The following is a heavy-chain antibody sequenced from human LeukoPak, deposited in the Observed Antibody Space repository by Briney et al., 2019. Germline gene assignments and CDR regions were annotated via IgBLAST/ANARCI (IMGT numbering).Heavy chain of an antibody. CDR3: ARFMWLCEDY. Sequence: PGGTLRLSCAASGFSISSYSMSWVRQPPGKGLEWVSSISSSSSYIYYGDSVKGRFTNPRDNAKNSLYLQMDRLRAENTAGCYCARFMWLCEDYWGQGTLVTVSS. CDR1: GFSISSYS. D-gene: IGHD3-22*01. CDR2: ISSSSSYI. J-gene: IGHJ4*02. V-gene: IGHV3-21*01.